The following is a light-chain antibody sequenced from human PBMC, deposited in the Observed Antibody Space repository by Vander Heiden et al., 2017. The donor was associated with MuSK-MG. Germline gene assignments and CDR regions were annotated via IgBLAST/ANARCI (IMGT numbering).Light chain of an antibody. CDR1: QSISNY. Sequence: DISLSPPPSSQSASVGDRVTITCPASQSISNYLNWYQQKPGKAPNLLSYDTSNLQTGVPSRFSGSGSGTDFTFTISSLQPEDLATYYCQQDYNLPITCGGGTRLEMK. V-gene: IGKV1-33*01. J-gene: IGKJ4*01. CDR3: QQDYNLPIT. CDR2: DTS.